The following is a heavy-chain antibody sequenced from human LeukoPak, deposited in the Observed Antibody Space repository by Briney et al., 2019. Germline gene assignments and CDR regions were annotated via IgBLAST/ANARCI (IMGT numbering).Heavy chain of an antibody. CDR3: ARDYGGSSPFDY. J-gene: IGHJ4*02. D-gene: IGHD4-23*01. CDR2: IRYDGSNK. Sequence: PGGSLRLSCAASGFTFSSYGIHWVRQAPGKGLEWVAFIRYDGSNKYYADSVKGRFTISRDNSKSTLYLQMNSLSAEDTAVYYCARDYGGSSPFDYWGQGTLVTVSS. V-gene: IGHV3-30*02. CDR1: GFTFSSYG.